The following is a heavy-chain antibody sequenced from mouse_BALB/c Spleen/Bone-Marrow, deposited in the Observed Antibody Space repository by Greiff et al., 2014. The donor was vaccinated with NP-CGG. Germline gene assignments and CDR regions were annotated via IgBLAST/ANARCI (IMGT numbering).Heavy chain of an antibody. D-gene: IGHD1-2*01. V-gene: IGHV2-9*02. CDR1: GFSLTSYG. CDR3: ARYYYGFLDY. CDR2: IWAGGST. Sequence: QVQLKESGPGLVAPSQTLSITCTVSGFSLTSYGVHWVRQSPGKGLEWLGVIWAGGSTNYNSALISRLSISKDNSKSQVFLKMNSLQTDDTAMYYCARYYYGFLDYWGQGTTLTVSS. J-gene: IGHJ2*01.